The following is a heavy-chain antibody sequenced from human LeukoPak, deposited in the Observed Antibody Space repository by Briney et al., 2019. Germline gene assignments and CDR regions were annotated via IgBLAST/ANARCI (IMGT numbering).Heavy chain of an antibody. Sequence: QAGGSLRLSCAASGFIFSRDCMSWVRQAPGRGLEWISYISRDSGIRYYADSVRGRFHISRDNARNSLYLQMNSLRADDTAMYYCVRDNPRGCGVVRANIDDLWGQGALVTVSS. J-gene: IGHJ5*02. CDR2: ISRDSGIR. CDR1: GFIFSRDC. D-gene: IGHD2-21*01. V-gene: IGHV3-48*01. CDR3: VRDNPRGCGVVRANIDDL.